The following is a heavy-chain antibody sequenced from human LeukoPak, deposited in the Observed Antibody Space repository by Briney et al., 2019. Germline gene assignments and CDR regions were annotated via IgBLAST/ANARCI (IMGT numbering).Heavy chain of an antibody. CDR3: ARAALGY. CDR1: GYTFTTYE. D-gene: IGHD3-16*01. CDR2: INPNSGDT. Sequence: GASVKVSCKASGYTFTTYEIDWVRQAPGQGLEWMGWINPNSGDTGYAQKFQGRVTMTRDTSTSTVYMELSSLRSEDTAVYYCARAALGYWGQGTLVTVSS. J-gene: IGHJ4*02. V-gene: IGHV1-8*01.